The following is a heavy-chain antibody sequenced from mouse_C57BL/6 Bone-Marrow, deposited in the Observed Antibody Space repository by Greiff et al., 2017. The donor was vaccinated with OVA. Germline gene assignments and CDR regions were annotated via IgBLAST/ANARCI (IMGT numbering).Heavy chain of an antibody. Sequence: EVKLVESGGDLVKPGGSLKLSCAASGFTFSSYGMSWVRQTPDKRLEWVATISSGGSYTYYPDRVKGRFTLSRDNAKNTLYLQMSSLKSEDTAKYYGARHEAGPYYYARDYWGQGTSVTVSS. J-gene: IGHJ4*01. CDR2: ISSGGSYT. CDR1: GFTFSSYG. CDR3: ARHEAGPYYYARDY. V-gene: IGHV5-6*02.